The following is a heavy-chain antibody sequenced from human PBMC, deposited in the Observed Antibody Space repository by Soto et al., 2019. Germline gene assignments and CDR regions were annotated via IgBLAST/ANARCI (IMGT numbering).Heavy chain of an antibody. CDR3: AKVPFSSTWRSDY. CDR2: ISGGGDDT. V-gene: IGHV3-23*01. CDR1: GFSFSTYA. D-gene: IGHD6-13*01. Sequence: EVQLLESGGGLVQPGGSLRLSCAASGFSFSTYAMGWVRQAPGKGLEWVSVISGGGDDTYYADSVEGRFTVSRDNSRNTLYLQMNSLSAGDTAVYYCAKVPFSSTWRSDYWGQGTLVTVSS. J-gene: IGHJ4*02.